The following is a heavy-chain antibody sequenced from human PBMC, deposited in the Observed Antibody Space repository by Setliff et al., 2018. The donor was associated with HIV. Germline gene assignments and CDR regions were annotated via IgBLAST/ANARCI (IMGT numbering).Heavy chain of an antibody. Sequence: TLSLTCAVSGYSISSGYYWGWIRQPPGKALEWLARIDWDDDKYYSTSLKTRLTISKDTSKNQVVLTMTNMDPVDTATYYCARMVLGRDGYNPPDYWGQGTLVTVSS. V-gene: IGHV2-70*11. CDR2: IDWDDDK. D-gene: IGHD5-12*01. CDR1: GYSISSGYYW. CDR3: ARMVLGRDGYNPPDY. J-gene: IGHJ4*02.